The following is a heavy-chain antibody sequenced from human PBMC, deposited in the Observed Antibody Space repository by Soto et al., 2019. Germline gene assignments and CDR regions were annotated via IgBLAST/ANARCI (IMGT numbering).Heavy chain of an antibody. V-gene: IGHV3-30-3*01. D-gene: IGHD3-22*01. CDR2: ISYDGSNK. Sequence: GGSLRLSCAASGFTFSSYAMHWVRQAPGKGLEWVAVISYDGSNKYYADSVKGRFTISRDNSKNTLYLQMNSLRAEDTAVYYCARDTRYYYDSSGYWYYFDYWGQGTLVTVSS. J-gene: IGHJ4*02. CDR3: ARDTRYYYDSSGYWYYFDY. CDR1: GFTFSSYA.